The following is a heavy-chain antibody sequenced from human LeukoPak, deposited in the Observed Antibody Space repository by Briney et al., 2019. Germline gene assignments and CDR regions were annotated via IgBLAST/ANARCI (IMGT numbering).Heavy chain of an antibody. Sequence: SETLSLTCAVSGGSISSGGYSWSWIPQPPGKGLEWIGYIYYSGSTYYNPSLKSRVTISVDTSKNQLSLKLSSVTAADTAVYYCARESNYYGSGTGWFDPWGQGTLVTVSS. CDR3: ARESNYYGSGTGWFDP. D-gene: IGHD3-10*01. CDR2: IYYSGST. V-gene: IGHV4-30-4*07. CDR1: GGSISSGGYS. J-gene: IGHJ5*02.